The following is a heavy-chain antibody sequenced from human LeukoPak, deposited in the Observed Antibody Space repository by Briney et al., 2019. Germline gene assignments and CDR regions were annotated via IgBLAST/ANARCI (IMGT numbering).Heavy chain of an antibody. J-gene: IGHJ4*02. CDR2: INHSGST. V-gene: IGHV4-34*01. CDR1: GGSFSGYY. D-gene: IGHD6-19*01. CDR3: ARLRGWDYFDY. Sequence: SETLSLTCAVYGGSFSGYYWSWIRQPPGKGLEWIGEINHSGSTNYNPSLKSRVTISVDTSKNQLSLKLSSVTAADTAVYYCARLRGWDYFDYWGQGTLVTVSS.